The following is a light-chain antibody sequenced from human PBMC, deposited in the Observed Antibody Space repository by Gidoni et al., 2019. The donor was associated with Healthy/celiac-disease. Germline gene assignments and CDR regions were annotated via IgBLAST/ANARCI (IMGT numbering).Light chain of an antibody. CDR3: QQLNSYTGT. V-gene: IGKV1-9*01. CDR1: HGISSY. J-gene: IGKJ1*01. CDR2: AAS. Sequence: DIQLTQSPSFLSASVGDRVTITCRASHGISSYLAWYQQKPGKAPKLLIYAASTLQSGVPSRFSGSGSGTEFTLTISSLQPEDFATYYCQQLNSYTGTFGQGTKVEIK.